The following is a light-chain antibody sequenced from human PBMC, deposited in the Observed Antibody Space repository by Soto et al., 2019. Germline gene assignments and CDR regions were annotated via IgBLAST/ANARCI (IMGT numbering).Light chain of an antibody. CDR2: GAS. CDR3: QYYCYSQYT. CDR1: QSVSSNY. V-gene: IGKV3-20*01. Sequence: EIVLTQSSGTLSLSPGERATLSCRASQSVSSNYLAWYQQKPGQAPRLLIYGASTRATGIPDRFSGSGSGTDFTLTINSLEPEDFAVYYYQYYCYSQYTFGQGTKLEIK. J-gene: IGKJ2*01.